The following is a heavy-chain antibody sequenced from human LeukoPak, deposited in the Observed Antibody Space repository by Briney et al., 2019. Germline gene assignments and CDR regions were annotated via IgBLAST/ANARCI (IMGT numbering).Heavy chain of an antibody. Sequence: PSETLSLTCTVSGGSISSSSYYWGWIRQPPGKGLEWIGSIYYSGSTSYNPSLKSRVTISVDTSKNQFSLKLSSVTAADTAVYYCAREGDYSGYDNWGQGTLVTVSS. J-gene: IGHJ4*02. CDR3: AREGDYSGYDN. CDR2: IYYSGST. D-gene: IGHD5-12*01. V-gene: IGHV4-39*07. CDR1: GGSISSSSYY.